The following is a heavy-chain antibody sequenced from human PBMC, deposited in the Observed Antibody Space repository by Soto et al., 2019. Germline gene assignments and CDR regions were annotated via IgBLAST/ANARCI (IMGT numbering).Heavy chain of an antibody. CDR2: ISASIGHT. Sequence: SVQVSCKASGYTFNDYAITWVRQAPGQGLEWVGWISASIGHTNYAQSFEGRVSVTTDRSTTTAYMELRSLRYDDTAVYYCARTLYCSGGTCKKWFVAWGQGTLDT. J-gene: IGHJ5*02. CDR1: GYTFNDYA. CDR3: ARTLYCSGGTCKKWFVA. V-gene: IGHV1-18*01. D-gene: IGHD2-15*01.